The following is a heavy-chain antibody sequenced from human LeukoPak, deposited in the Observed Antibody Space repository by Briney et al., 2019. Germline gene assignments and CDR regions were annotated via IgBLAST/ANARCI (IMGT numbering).Heavy chain of an antibody. CDR1: GGSISSGGYS. J-gene: IGHJ4*02. D-gene: IGHD6-25*01. CDR3: AKSGGSGLIDY. Sequence: SETLSLTCAVSGGSISSGGYSWSWIRQPPGKGLEWIGNIYYSGSTYYNASLQSRVTISIDTSKNQFSLRLNSVTAADTAMYYCAKSGGSGLIDYWGQGTLVTVSS. V-gene: IGHV4-30-2*03. CDR2: IYYSGST.